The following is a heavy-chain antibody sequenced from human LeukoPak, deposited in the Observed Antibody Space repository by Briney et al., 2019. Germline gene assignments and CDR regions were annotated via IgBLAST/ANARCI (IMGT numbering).Heavy chain of an antibody. CDR1: GGSISSYC. V-gene: IGHV4-4*07. J-gene: IGHJ4*02. Sequence: KPSETLSLTCTVSGGSISSYCWSWIRQPAGKGLEWIGRIYTSGSTNYNPSLKSRVTMSVDTSKNQFSLKLSSVTAADTAVYYCASTYYDFWSGYSYLDYWGQGTLVTVSS. D-gene: IGHD3-3*01. CDR3: ASTYYDFWSGYSYLDY. CDR2: IYTSGST.